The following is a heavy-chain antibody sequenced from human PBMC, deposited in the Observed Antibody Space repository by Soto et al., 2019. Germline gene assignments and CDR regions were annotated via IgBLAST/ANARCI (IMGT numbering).Heavy chain of an antibody. Sequence: GGSLRLSCAASGFAFSDPYMSWIRQAPGKGLEWISYISSSGSTIYYADSVKGRFTISRDNAKKSLYLQMDSLTADDTAVYYCARGGASVTTPFGYWGQGTQVTVSS. D-gene: IGHD4-17*01. CDR2: ISSSGSTI. CDR3: ARGGASVTTPFGY. CDR1: GFAFSDPY. V-gene: IGHV3-11*01. J-gene: IGHJ4*02.